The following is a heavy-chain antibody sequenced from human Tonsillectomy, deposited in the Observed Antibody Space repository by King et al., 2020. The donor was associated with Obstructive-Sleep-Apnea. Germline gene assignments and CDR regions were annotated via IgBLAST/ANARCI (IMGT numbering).Heavy chain of an antibody. J-gene: IGHJ4*02. Sequence: EVQLVESGGGLVQPGGSLRLSCVASGFSVSDNYMSWVRQTPGRGLEWVAVIYRSGNTYYADSVKGRLTISRHKSKNTLYLQMNSLRPEDTAVYYCAREGAGTGREFDYWGQGTLVTVSS. CDR1: GFSVSDNY. D-gene: IGHD6-13*01. CDR2: IYRSGNT. CDR3: AREGAGTGREFDY. V-gene: IGHV3-53*04.